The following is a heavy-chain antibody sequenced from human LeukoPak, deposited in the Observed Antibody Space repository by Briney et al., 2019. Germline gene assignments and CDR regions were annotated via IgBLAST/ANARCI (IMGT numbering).Heavy chain of an antibody. CDR2: IIPIFGTA. CDR3: ARSGPLCSSTSCYKGHRGFHAFDI. V-gene: IGHV1-69*05. Sequence: GASVKVSCKASGGTFSSYAISWVRQAPGQGLEWMGGIIPIFGTANYAQKFQGRVTITTDESTSTAYMELSSLRSEDTAVYYCARSGPLCSSTSCYKGHRGFHAFDIWGQGTMVTVSS. CDR1: GGTFSSYA. J-gene: IGHJ3*02. D-gene: IGHD2-2*02.